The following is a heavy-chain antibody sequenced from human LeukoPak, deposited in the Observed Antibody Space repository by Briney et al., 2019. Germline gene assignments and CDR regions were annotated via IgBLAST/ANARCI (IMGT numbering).Heavy chain of an antibody. Sequence: SETLSLTCTVSGGSISSSSYYWGWIRQPPGKGLEWIGSIYYSGSTYYNPSLKSRVTISVDTSKNQFSLKLSSVTAADTAVYYCARHPAITIVGVAYYDMDVWGKGTTVTVSS. CDR3: ARHPAITIVGVAYYDMDV. D-gene: IGHD3-3*01. CDR1: GGSISSSSYY. J-gene: IGHJ6*03. V-gene: IGHV4-39*01. CDR2: IYYSGST.